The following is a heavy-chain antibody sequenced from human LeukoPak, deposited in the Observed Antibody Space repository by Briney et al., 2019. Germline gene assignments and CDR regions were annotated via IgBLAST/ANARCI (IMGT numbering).Heavy chain of an antibody. CDR3: ARTDVRAFDT. CDR2: IQSGGNT. CDR1: GITVSYNY. Sequence: GGSLRLSCAASGITVSYNYMSWVRQAPGKGLEWVSVIQSGGNTYYAGSVKGRFSISRDNSKNTLYLRMNSLRAEDTAVYYCARTDVRAFDTWGQGTMVTVSS. V-gene: IGHV3-66*01. D-gene: IGHD2-8*01. J-gene: IGHJ3*02.